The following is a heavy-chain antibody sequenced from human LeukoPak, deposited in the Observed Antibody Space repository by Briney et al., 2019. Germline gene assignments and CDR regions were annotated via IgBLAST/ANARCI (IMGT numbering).Heavy chain of an antibody. D-gene: IGHD6-13*01. V-gene: IGHV3-48*02. CDR3: ARGRVDSSSWYY. CDR2: ISSSGSTI. Sequence: GGSLRPSCAASGFTFSSYSINWVRQAPGKGLEWVSYISSSGSTIYYADSVKGRFTISRDNAKNSLYLQMNSLRDEDTAVYYCARGRVDSSSWYYWGQGTLVTVSS. CDR1: GFTFSSYS. J-gene: IGHJ4*02.